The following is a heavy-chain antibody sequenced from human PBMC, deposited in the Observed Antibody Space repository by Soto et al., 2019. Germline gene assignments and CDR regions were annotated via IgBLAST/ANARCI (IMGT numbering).Heavy chain of an antibody. V-gene: IGHV3-30-3*01. CDR2: ISYDGSNK. D-gene: IGHD5-18*01. J-gene: IGHJ5*02. CDR3: AREWIQLWLHWFDP. Sequence: QVQLVESGGGVVQPGRSLRLSCAASGFTFSSYAMHWVRQAPGKGLEWVAVISYDGSNKYYADSVKGRFTITRDNSKNKLYLQMNSWRAEDTAVYYCAREWIQLWLHWFDPWGQGTLVTVSS. CDR1: GFTFSSYA.